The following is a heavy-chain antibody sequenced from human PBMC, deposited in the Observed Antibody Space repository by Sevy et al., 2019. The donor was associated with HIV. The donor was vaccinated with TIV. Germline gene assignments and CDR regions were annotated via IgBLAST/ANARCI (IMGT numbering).Heavy chain of an antibody. CDR1: GGSISSYF. J-gene: IGHJ4*02. CDR3: ARDSTTRPRVLDY. V-gene: IGHV4-59*01. D-gene: IGHD1-1*01. CDR2: IYFTGNT. Sequence: SETLSLTCTVSGGSISSYFWTWVRQSPGKGLEWIGNIYFTGNTDYIPSLKSRVTLSLDTSKSQFSLTLNSVTAAETAISYCARDSTTRPRVLDYWGQGTLVTVSS.